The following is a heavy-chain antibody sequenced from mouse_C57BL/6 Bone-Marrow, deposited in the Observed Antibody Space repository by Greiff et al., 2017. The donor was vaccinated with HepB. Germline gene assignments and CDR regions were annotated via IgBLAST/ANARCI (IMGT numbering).Heavy chain of an antibody. V-gene: IGHV1-59*01. CDR1: GYTFTSYW. CDR3: ARRNSNNYYAMDD. D-gene: IGHD2-5*01. CDR2: IDPSDSYT. Sequence: QVQLQQPGAELVRPGTSVKLSCKASGYTFTSYWMHWVKQRPGQGLEWIGVIDPSDSYTNYNQKFKGKATLTVDTSSSTAYMQLSSLTSEDSAVYYCARRNSNNYYAMDDWGQGTSVTVSS. J-gene: IGHJ4*01.